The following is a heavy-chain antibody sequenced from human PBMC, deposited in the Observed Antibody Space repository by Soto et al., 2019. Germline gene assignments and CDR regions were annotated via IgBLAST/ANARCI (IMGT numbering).Heavy chain of an antibody. J-gene: IGHJ3*02. V-gene: IGHV4-4*02. CDR3: TSKFGQLLADAFDI. Sequence: QVQLQEAGPGLVKPSGTLSLTCAVSGDSISRSYWWSWVRQLPGKGLEWIGEIYHRGSTIYNPTLQSRVTLSLDKAKNEFSLKMSSVTDADTAVYYCTSKFGQLLADAFDIWGQGTMITVSS. D-gene: IGHD3-10*01. CDR2: IYHRGST. CDR1: GDSISRSYW.